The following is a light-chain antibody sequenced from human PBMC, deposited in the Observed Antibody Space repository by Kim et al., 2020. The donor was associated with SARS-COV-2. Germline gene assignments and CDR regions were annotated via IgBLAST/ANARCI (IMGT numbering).Light chain of an antibody. CDR1: QEISSL. CDR3: QQANTFPPT. V-gene: IGKV1-12*01. CDR2: AAT. J-gene: IGKJ2*01. Sequence: SASVRHRGTISCRASQEISSLVAWYQQKPGKAPKLLIYAATSLQTAVPSRFSGSGSGTYFTLTISSLQPEDFATYYCQQANTFPPTFGQGTKLEL.